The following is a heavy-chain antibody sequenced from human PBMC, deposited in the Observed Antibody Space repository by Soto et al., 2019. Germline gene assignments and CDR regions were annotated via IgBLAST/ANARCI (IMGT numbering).Heavy chain of an antibody. CDR2: IKRDGSEK. D-gene: IGHD6-13*01. Sequence: GGFLRLSCAASGFTFSTYWMNWVRQAPGKGLEWVANIKRDGSEKYYVDSVKGRFTISRDNAKNSLYLQMNSLRAEDTAVYYCARRAIGSSWYYYYYGMDVWGQGTTVTVSS. CDR1: GFTFSTYW. CDR3: ARRAIGSSWYYYYYGMDV. V-gene: IGHV3-7*01. J-gene: IGHJ6*02.